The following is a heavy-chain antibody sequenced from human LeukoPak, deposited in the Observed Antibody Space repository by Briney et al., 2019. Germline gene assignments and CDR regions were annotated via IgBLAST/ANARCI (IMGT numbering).Heavy chain of an antibody. CDR3: ARGTGDYFDY. D-gene: IGHD1-14*01. J-gene: IGHJ4*02. V-gene: IGHV3-20*01. CDR2: INWNGGST. CDR1: GFTFDDYG. Sequence: GGSLRLSCAASGFTFDDYGMSWVRQAPGKGLEWVSGINWNGGSTGYADSVKGRFAISRDNAKNSLYLQMNSLRAEDTALYHCARGTGDYFDYWGQGTLVTVSS.